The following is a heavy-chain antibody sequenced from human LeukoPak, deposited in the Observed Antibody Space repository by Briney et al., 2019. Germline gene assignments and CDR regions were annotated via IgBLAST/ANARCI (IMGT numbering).Heavy chain of an antibody. CDR2: IRQDASQE. CDR3: ARGVVYPAWSGPHWSDY. J-gene: IGHJ4*02. CDR1: GFTFSSYW. D-gene: IGHD3-3*01. Sequence: GGSLRLSCAASGFTFSSYWMSWVRQAPGKGPEWVAHIRQDASQEYHVDSVKGRFTISRDNAKNSLYLQMNSLRAEDTAVYYCARGVVYPAWSGPHWSDYWGQGALVTVSS. V-gene: IGHV3-7*01.